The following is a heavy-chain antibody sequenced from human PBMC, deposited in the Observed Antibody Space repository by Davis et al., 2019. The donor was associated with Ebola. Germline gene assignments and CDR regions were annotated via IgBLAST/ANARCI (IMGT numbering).Heavy chain of an antibody. D-gene: IGHD1-26*01. CDR1: GFTFSSYG. J-gene: IGHJ4*02. CDR3: AKDLMGRELLQAY. Sequence: GESLKISCAASGFTFSSYGMHWVRQAPGKGLEWVAVISYDGSNKYYADSVKGRFTISRDNSKNTLYLQMNSLRAEDTAVYYCAKDLMGRELLQAYWGQGTLVTVSS. V-gene: IGHV3-30*18. CDR2: ISYDGSNK.